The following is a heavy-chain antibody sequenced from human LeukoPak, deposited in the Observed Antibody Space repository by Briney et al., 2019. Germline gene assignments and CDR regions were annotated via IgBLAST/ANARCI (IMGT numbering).Heavy chain of an antibody. V-gene: IGHV3-23*01. Sequence: GGSLRLSCAASGFTFSSYAISWVRQAPGKGLEWVSAISGSGGSTYYADSVKGRFTISRDNSKNTLYLKMNSLRAEDTAVYYCAKEPYYDFWSGYYRVDYWGQGTLVTVSS. CDR1: GFTFSSYA. CDR3: AKEPYYDFWSGYYRVDY. J-gene: IGHJ4*02. CDR2: ISGSGGST. D-gene: IGHD3-3*01.